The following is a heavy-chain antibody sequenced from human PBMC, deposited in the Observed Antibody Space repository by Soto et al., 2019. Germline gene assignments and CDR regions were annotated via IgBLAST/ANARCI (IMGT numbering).Heavy chain of an antibody. V-gene: IGHV3-33*01. CDR2: IWYDGTYK. CDR1: GFTFSSYG. D-gene: IGHD4-17*01. J-gene: IGHJ4*02. CDR3: ARSDDYGSNPSNY. Sequence: QVQLVESGGGVVQPGRALRLSCAASGFTFSSYGMHWVHQAPGKGLEWVAIIWYDGTYKYYADSVKGRFTISRDNSKNTLYLQMNSLRAEDTAVYYCARSDDYGSNPSNYWGQGTLVTVSS.